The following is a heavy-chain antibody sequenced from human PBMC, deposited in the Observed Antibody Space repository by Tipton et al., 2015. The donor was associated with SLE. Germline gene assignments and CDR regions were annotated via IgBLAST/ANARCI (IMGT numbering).Heavy chain of an antibody. D-gene: IGHD3-3*01. CDR3: ARDRDLWSGNDAVDN. CDR1: GFTFNNYG. J-gene: IGHJ3*02. Sequence: SGFTFNNYGMHWVRQDPGKGLEWVAVVWYDGTSEYYADSVKGRFTISRDNSENTLSLQMNSLRVEDTAVYYCARDRDLWSGNDAVDNWCQGSIVSVSS. V-gene: IGHV3-33*01. CDR2: VWYDGTSE.